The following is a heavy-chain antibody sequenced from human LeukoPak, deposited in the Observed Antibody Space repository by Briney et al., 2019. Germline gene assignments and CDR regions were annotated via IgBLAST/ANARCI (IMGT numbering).Heavy chain of an antibody. CDR2: IYTSGST. CDR1: GGFISSYY. J-gene: IGHJ5*02. Sequence: SETLSLTCTVSGGFISSYYWSWIRQPAGKGLEWIGRIYTSGSTSYNPSLKSRVTMSVDTSKNQFSLKLSSVTAADTAVYYCARDPAGWPNRFDPWGQGTLVTVSS. V-gene: IGHV4-4*07. D-gene: IGHD5-24*01. CDR3: ARDPAGWPNRFDP.